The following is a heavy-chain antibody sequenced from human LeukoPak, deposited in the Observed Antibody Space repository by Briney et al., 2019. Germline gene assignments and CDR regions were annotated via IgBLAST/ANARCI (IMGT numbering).Heavy chain of an antibody. J-gene: IGHJ4*02. D-gene: IGHD2-15*01. CDR2: ISGSGGST. CDR1: GFTFSSYA. V-gene: IGHV3-23*01. Sequence: GGSLRLSCAASGFTFSSYAMSWVRQAPGKGLEWVSAISGSGGSTYYADSVKGRFTISRDNSKNTLYLQMNGLGAEDTAVYYCAKDLDTVVVVAATPTLVDYRGQGTLVTVSS. CDR3: AKDLDTVVVVAATPTLVDY.